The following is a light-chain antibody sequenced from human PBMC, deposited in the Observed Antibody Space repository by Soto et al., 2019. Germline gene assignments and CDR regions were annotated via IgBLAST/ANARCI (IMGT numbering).Light chain of an antibody. CDR2: GAS. Sequence: EIVMTQSPATLSVSPVERATLSCTASQSVSSNLAWYQQKPGQAPRLLISGASSRATGIPDRFSGSGSGTDFTLTISRLEPEDFALYYCQHYAHNSPITFGQGTRLEI. CDR1: QSVSSN. V-gene: IGKV3-20*01. CDR3: QHYAHNSPIT. J-gene: IGKJ5*01.